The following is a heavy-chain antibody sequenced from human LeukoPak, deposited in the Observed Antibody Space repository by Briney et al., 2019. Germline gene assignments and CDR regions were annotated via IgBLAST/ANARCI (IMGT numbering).Heavy chain of an antibody. Sequence: SETLSLTCTVSGGSISSGSYYWSWIRQPAVKGLECIGRIYTSGSTNFNPSLKSRVTISVDTSKNQFSLKLSSVTAADTAVYYCARSPLTEYFDYWGQGTLVTVSS. CDR2: IYTSGST. CDR3: ARSPLTEYFDY. D-gene: IGHD2-8*02. V-gene: IGHV4-61*02. J-gene: IGHJ4*02. CDR1: GGSISSGSYY.